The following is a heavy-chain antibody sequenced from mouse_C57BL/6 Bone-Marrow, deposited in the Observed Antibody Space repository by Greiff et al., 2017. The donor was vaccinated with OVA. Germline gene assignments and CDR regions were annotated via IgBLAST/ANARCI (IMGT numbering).Heavy chain of an antibody. J-gene: IGHJ2*01. CDR3: AILTVYFDY. CDR1: GYAFSSSW. CDR2: IYPGDGDT. D-gene: IGHD4-1*01. V-gene: IGHV1-82*01. Sequence: QVQLQQSGPELVKPGASVKISCKASGYAFSSSWMNWVKQRPGKGLEWIGRIYPGDGDTNYNGKFKGKATLTADKSSSTAYMQLSSLTSEDSAVYFCAILTVYFDYWGQGTTLTVSS.